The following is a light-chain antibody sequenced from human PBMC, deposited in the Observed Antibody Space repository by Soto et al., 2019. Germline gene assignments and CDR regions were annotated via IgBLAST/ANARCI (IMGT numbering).Light chain of an antibody. CDR2: GAS. Sequence: EIVLTQSPATLSLSPGERATLSCRASQSVSSYLAWYQQKPGQAPRLLIYGASNRATGIPDRFSGSGSGTDFTLTISRLEPEDFAVYYCQQYGSSTFTFGQGTRLEI. CDR3: QQYGSSTFT. CDR1: QSVSSY. V-gene: IGKV3-20*01. J-gene: IGKJ5*01.